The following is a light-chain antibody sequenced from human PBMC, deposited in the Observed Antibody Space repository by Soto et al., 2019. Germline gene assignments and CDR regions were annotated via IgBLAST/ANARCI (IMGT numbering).Light chain of an antibody. J-gene: IGKJ1*01. CDR3: QVRDVWPS. V-gene: IGKV3-11*01. CDR2: DAS. CDR1: QSVSTS. Sequence: IVLTQSPATLSLSPGERAAISCRASQSVSTSLAWYQHKPGQAPRLFIYDASKRAPGIPARFSGSGSGTDFTLTISSLEPEDFAVYYCQVRDVWPSFGQKNKVEIK.